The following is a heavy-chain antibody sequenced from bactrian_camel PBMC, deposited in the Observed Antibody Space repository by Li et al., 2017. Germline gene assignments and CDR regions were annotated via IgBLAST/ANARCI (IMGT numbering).Heavy chain of an antibody. J-gene: IGHJ6*01. CDR2: IDKDGIA. V-gene: IGHV3S53*01. Sequence: HVQLVESGGGSVQAGGSLRLSCRAKGTIYHDACVGWLRQASGKEREGVAAIDKDGIASYIDSVKGRFTISRDTNKNTMYLQMDSLKPEDTAMYYCAAGKASRLFTYCIAGADGSDSWGQGTQVTVS. CDR1: GTIYHDAC. D-gene: IGHD1*01. CDR3: AAGKASRLFTYCIAGADGSDS.